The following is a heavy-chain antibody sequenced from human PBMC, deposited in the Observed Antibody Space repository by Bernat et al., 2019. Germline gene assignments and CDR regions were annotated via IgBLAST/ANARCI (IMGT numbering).Heavy chain of an antibody. J-gene: IGHJ3*02. Sequence: VQLVESGGGLVQPGGSLKLSCAASGFTVSGSAMHWVRQAPGKGLEWVSLISGDGGSTYYADSVKGRFTISRDNSKNSLYLQMNSLRTEDTALYYCAKDPYYYGSGSDAFDIWGQGTMVTVSS. D-gene: IGHD3-10*01. CDR3: AKDPYYYGSGSDAFDI. CDR1: GFTVSGSA. CDR2: ISGDGGST. V-gene: IGHV3-43*02.